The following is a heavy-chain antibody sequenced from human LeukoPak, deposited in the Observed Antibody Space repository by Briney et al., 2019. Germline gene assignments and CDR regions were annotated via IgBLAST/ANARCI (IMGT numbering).Heavy chain of an antibody. CDR3: TTGAFRGYSSSTDY. J-gene: IGHJ4*02. D-gene: IGHD6-13*01. CDR1: GFTFSNAW. CDR2: IKSKTDGGTT. Sequence: GGSLRLSCAASGFTFSNAWMSWVRQAPGKGLEWVGRIKSKTDGGTTDYAAPVKGGFTISRDDSKNTLYLQMNSLKTEDTAVYYCTTGAFRGYSSSTDYWGQGTLVTVSS. V-gene: IGHV3-15*01.